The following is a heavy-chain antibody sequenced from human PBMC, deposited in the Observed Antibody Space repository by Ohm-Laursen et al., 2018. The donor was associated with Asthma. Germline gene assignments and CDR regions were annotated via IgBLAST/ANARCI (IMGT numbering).Heavy chain of an antibody. J-gene: IGHJ5*02. CDR3: ARVRRYYYGSGSSTWFDP. CDR1: GYTFTSFS. CDR2: INPSGGST. Sequence: ASVKVSCKASGYTFTSFSMHWLRQAPGQGLEWMGIINPSGGSTSYAQKFQGRVTMTRDTSTSTVYMELSSLRSDDTAVYYCARVRRYYYGSGSSTWFDPWGQGTLVTVSS. V-gene: IGHV1-46*01. D-gene: IGHD3-10*01.